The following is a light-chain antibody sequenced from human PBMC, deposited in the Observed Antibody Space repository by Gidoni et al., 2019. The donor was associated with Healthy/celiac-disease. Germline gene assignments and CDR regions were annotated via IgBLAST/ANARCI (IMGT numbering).Light chain of an antibody. Sequence: EIVMTQSPATLSVSPGERATLSCRASQSISSNLAWYQQKPGQAPRRLIYGASTRATGIPARFSGSGSGTEFTLTISILQSEDFAVYYCQQYNNWPRALTFGGGTKVEIK. V-gene: IGKV3-15*01. CDR3: QQYNNWPRALT. J-gene: IGKJ4*01. CDR1: QSISSN. CDR2: GAS.